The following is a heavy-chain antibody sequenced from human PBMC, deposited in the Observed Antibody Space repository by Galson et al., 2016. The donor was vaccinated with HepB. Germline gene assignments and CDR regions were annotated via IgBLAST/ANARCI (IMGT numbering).Heavy chain of an antibody. D-gene: IGHD3-10*01. CDR2: ISYHGSNK. J-gene: IGHJ4*02. Sequence: SLRLSCAASGFSFSSSAMHWVRQAPGKGLEWVAVISYHGSNKYYVDSVKGRFTISRDNSKNTLNLQMNSLRVEDTAMYYCARDGYYYGSGSYGAATYWGQGTPVTVSS. V-gene: IGHV3-30*04. CDR1: GFSFSSSA. CDR3: ARDGYYYGSGSYGAATY.